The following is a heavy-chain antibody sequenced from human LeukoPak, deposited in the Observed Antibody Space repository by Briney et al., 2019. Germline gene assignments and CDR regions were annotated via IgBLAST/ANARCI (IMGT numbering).Heavy chain of an antibody. V-gene: IGHV1-2*02. CDR1: GYTFTGYY. D-gene: IGHD3-16*01. CDR2: IHPNSGGA. CDR3: AREGDGDFLDY. J-gene: IGHJ4*02. Sequence: ASVKVSCKASGYTFTGYYMHWVRQAPGQGLEWMGWIHPNSGGANHAQKFQGRVTMTRDTSISTAYMELSRLRSDDTAVYYCAREGDGDFLDYWGQGTLVTVSS.